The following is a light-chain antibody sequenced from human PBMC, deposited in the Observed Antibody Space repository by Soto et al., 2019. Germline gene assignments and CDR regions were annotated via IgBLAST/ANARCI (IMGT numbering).Light chain of an antibody. CDR3: CSYAIIYH. CDR1: SSDVGGYNY. V-gene: IGLV2-11*01. Sequence: QSVLTQPRSVSGSPGQSVTISCTGTSSDVGGYNYVSWYQQHPGKAPKLMIYDVSKRPSGVPDRFSGSKSGNTASLTISGLQAEDEADYYCCSYAIIYHFGNGTKVTVL. J-gene: IGLJ1*01. CDR2: DVS.